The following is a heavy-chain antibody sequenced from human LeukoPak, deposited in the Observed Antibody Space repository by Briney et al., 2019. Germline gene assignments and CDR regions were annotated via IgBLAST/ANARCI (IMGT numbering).Heavy chain of an antibody. CDR3: AKGIYSSGWSYFDY. D-gene: IGHD6-19*01. J-gene: IGHJ4*01. CDR2: LSGSGITT. V-gene: IGHV3-23*01. CDR1: GVTFSNSA. Sequence: GGSLRLSCAASGVTFSNSAMSWVRQAPGKGLEWVSALSGSGITTYYADSVKGRFTISRDNSKNTLYLEMNSLRAEDTAVYYCAKGIYSSGWSYFDYWGHGTLVTVSS.